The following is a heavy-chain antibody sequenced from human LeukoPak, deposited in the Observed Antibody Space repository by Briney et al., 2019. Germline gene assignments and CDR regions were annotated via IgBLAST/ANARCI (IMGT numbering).Heavy chain of an antibody. D-gene: IGHD1-7*01. J-gene: IGHJ1*01. CDR2: ISYDGSNK. Sequence: GGSLRLSCAASGFTFSSYGMHWVRQAPGKGLEWVAVISYDGSNKYYADSVKGRFTISRDNAKNSLYLQMNSLRAEDTAVYYCASQNSVAEYFQHWGQGTLVTVSS. V-gene: IGHV3-30*03. CDR1: GFTFSSYG. CDR3: ASQNSVAEYFQH.